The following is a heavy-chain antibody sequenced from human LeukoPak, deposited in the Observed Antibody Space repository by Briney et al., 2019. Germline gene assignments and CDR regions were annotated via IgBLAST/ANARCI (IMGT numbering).Heavy chain of an antibody. J-gene: IGHJ4*02. CDR1: GFTFTTYW. CDR2: IKPDGSEK. Sequence: GGSLRLSCAPSGFTFTTYWMSWVRQAPGKGLEWLANIKPDGSEKNYVDSVRGRFTISRDNAKNSLYLEMNSLRAEDTAVYYCARCAWYYIYWGQGTLVSVSS. CDR3: ARCAWYYIY. V-gene: IGHV3-7*02. D-gene: IGHD6-19*01.